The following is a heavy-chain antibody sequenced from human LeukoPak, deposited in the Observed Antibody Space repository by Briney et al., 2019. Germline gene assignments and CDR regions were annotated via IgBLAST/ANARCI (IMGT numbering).Heavy chain of an antibody. J-gene: IGHJ4*02. V-gene: IGHV3-23*01. CDR2: ISGSGGST. D-gene: IGHD1-26*01. Sequence: GGSLRLSCAASGFTFSSYSMNWVRQAPGKGLEWVSAISGSGGSTYYADSVKGRFTISRDNSKNTLYLQMNSLRAEDTAVYYCAIVGWELPSYFDYWGQGTLVTVSS. CDR1: GFTFSSYS. CDR3: AIVGWELPSYFDY.